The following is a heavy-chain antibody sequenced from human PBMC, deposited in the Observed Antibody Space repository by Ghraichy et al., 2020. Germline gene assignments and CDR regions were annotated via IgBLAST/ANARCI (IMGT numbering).Heavy chain of an antibody. Sequence: SETLSLTCAVSGGAFISGDFSWNWIRQPPGKGLEWIGYIYHIGSTYYNPSLKGRVTISVDRSKNQFSLKLSSVTAADTAVYYCARAWDDDSSGPPPGYFDSWGQGTLVTVSS. CDR1: GGAFISGDFS. J-gene: IGHJ4*02. CDR2: IYHIGST. CDR3: ARAWDDDSSGPPPGYFDS. V-gene: IGHV4-30-2*01. D-gene: IGHD3-22*01.